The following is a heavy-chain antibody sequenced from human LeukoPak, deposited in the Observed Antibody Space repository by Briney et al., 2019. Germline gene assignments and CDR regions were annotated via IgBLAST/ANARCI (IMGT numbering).Heavy chain of an antibody. V-gene: IGHV1-8*02. D-gene: IGHD3-22*01. CDR1: GYMFVSYD. CDR2: MDPNTGNT. J-gene: IGHJ1*01. CDR3: ARVMYYDSSGYYSFQY. Sequence: ASVKVSCKASGYMFVSYDINWVRQATGQGLEWMGWMDPNTGNTGYAQKFQGRVTMTRNPSIDTAYMELSSLRSEDTAVYYCARVMYYDSSGYYSFQYWGQGTLVTVSS.